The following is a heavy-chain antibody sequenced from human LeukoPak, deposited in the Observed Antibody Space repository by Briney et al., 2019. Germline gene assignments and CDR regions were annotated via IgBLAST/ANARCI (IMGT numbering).Heavy chain of an antibody. V-gene: IGHV1-46*01. CDR1: GYTFANYY. CDR2: INPSGGST. D-gene: IGHD5-24*01. J-gene: IGHJ4*02. Sequence: GASVKVSCKASGYTFANYYIHLVRQAPGQGLEWMGLINPSGGSTNYAQELQGRVTMTTDTSTTTAYMELRSLRSDDTAVYHCARPQEEDGYNYNWAFDYWGQGTLVTVSS. CDR3: ARPQEEDGYNYNWAFDY.